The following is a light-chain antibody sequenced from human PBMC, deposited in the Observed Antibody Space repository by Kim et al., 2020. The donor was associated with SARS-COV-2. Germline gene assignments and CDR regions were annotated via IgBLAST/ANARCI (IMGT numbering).Light chain of an antibody. CDR1: QDISVW. CDR2: KAT. J-gene: IGKJ2*03. V-gene: IGKV1-5*03. Sequence: DIHMTQSPSTLSASVGDRVTITCRASQDISVWLAWYQQRSGNAPELLLYKATIVHRGVPSRFSARGSGTEFTLTISSLQPDDSATYYCQHYNTPPYSFGKGTKLEI. CDR3: QHYNTPPYS.